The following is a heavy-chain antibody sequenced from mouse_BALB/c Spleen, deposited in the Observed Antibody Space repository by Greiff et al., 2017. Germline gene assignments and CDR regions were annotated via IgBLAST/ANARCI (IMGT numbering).Heavy chain of an antibody. CDR2: IYPGSGST. CDR3: TRTGSSWYFDV. J-gene: IGHJ1*01. Sequence: LQQPGSELVRPGASVKLSCKASGYTFTSYWMHWVKQRPGQGLEWIGNIYPGSGSTNYDEKFKSKATLTVDTSSSTAYMQLSSLTSEDSAVYYCTRTGSSWYFDVWGAGTTVNVSS. CDR1: GYTFTSYW. D-gene: IGHD1-1*01. V-gene: IGHV1S22*01.